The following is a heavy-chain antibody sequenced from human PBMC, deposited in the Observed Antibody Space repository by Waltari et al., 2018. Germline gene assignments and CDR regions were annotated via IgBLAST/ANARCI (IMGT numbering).Heavy chain of an antibody. D-gene: IGHD3-22*01. CDR2: IYTSGST. J-gene: IGHJ4*02. CDR1: GGSISIGIYY. Sequence: QVQLQESGPGLVKPSQTLSLTCPVSGGSISIGIYYWSWIRQPAGKGLEWIGRIYTSGSTNYNPSLKSRVTISVDTSKNQFSLKLSSVTAADTAVYYCARASYYYDSSGYMYYFDYWGQGTLVTVSS. CDR3: ARASYYYDSSGYMYYFDY. V-gene: IGHV4-61*02.